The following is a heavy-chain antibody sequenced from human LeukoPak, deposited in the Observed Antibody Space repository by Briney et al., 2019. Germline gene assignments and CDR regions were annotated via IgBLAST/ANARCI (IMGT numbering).Heavy chain of an antibody. CDR2: INGDGSTT. D-gene: IGHD3-10*01. V-gene: IGHV3-74*01. J-gene: IGHJ4*02. CDR1: GITFSNYW. CDR3: ARGNYCGSGTYYSPASY. Sequence: GGSLRLSCAVSGITFSNYWMHWVRQAPGKGLVWVSRINGDGSTTAYADSVKGRFTISRDNAKNTLYLQMNSLRAEDTAVYYCARGNYCGSGTYYSPASYSGQGTRVTVSS.